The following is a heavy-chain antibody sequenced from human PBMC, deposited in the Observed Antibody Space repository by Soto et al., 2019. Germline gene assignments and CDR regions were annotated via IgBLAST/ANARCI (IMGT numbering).Heavy chain of an antibody. CDR2: IYYSGST. CDR3: ARSHPSYYGWGGDFDY. J-gene: IGHJ4*02. Sequence: QVQLQESGPGLVKPSQTLSLTCTVSGGSISSGGYYWSWIRQHPGKGLEWIGYIYYSGSTYYNPSLKSRVTISVDTSKNQFSLKLISVTAADTAVYYCARSHPSYYGWGGDFDYWGQGTLVTLSP. V-gene: IGHV4-31*03. D-gene: IGHD3-16*01. CDR1: GGSISSGGYY.